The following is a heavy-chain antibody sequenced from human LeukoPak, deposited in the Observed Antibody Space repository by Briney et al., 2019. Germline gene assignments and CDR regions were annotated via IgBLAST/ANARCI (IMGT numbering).Heavy chain of an antibody. CDR1: GFNFSNHW. Sequence: PGGSLRLSCAASGFNFSNHWMSWVRQAPGKGLEWVANIKEDVSEKWYVDSVKGRFTISRDSVDNSLSLQMNSLRTEDTAVYFCARVDKKFQDSVYRSFDCWGQGTLVSVSS. J-gene: IGHJ4*02. CDR3: ARVDKKFQDSVYRSFDC. CDR2: IKEDVSEK. V-gene: IGHV3-7*01. D-gene: IGHD5/OR15-5a*01.